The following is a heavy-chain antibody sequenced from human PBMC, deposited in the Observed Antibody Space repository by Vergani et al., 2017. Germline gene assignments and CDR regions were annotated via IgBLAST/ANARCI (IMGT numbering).Heavy chain of an antibody. CDR3: ARGRVPTISKSDWLFAFYFDY. V-gene: IGHV1-2*02. D-gene: IGHD3/OR15-3a*01. J-gene: IGHJ4*02. CDR2: INPNSGGT. Sequence: QVQLVQSGAEVKKPGASVKVSCKASGYTFTGYHMHWVRQAPGQGLEWMGWINPNSGGTNYAQKFQGRVTMTRDTSISTAYMELSRLRSDDTAVYYCARGRVPTISKSDWLFAFYFDYWGQGTLVTVSS. CDR1: GYTFTGYH.